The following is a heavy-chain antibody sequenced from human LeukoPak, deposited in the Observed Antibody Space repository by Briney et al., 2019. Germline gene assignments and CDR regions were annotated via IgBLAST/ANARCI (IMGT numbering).Heavy chain of an antibody. Sequence: SETLSLTCTVSGGSISSYYWSWIRQPPGKGLEWIGYIYYSGSTNYNPSLKSRVTISVDKSKNQFSLKLTSVTAADTAVYYCARDESRLERQSLDPWGQGTLVTVSS. D-gene: IGHD1-1*01. V-gene: IGHV4-59*12. J-gene: IGHJ5*02. CDR3: ARDESRLERQSLDP. CDR1: GGSISSYY. CDR2: IYYSGST.